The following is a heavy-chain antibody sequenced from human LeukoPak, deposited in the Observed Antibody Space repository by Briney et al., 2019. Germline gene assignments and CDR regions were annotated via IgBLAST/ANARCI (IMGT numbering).Heavy chain of an antibody. CDR3: ARIAYCSGGSCYSFYYFDY. V-gene: IGHV4-34*01. CDR2: INHSGST. CDR1: GGSFSGYY. Sequence: SETLSLTCAVYGGSFSGYYWSWIRQPPGKGLEWIGEINHSGSTNYNPSLKSRVTISVDTSKNQFSLKLSSVTAADTAVYYCARIAYCSGGSCYSFYYFDYWGQGTLVTVSS. J-gene: IGHJ4*02. D-gene: IGHD2-15*01.